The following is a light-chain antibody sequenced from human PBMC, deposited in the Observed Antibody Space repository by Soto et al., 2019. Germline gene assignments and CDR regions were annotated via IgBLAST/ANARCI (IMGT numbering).Light chain of an antibody. J-gene: IGKJ5*01. CDR2: DAS. V-gene: IGKV3-11*01. CDR3: QQRGSWPPSIT. Sequence: EVVLTQSPATLSLSPGDRATLSCMASQSVSHALAWYQQKPGQAPRLLIHDASSRATGIPARFSGSGSETDFTLTISSLEPEDFAVYYCQQRGSWPPSITFGQGTRLEIK. CDR1: QSVSHA.